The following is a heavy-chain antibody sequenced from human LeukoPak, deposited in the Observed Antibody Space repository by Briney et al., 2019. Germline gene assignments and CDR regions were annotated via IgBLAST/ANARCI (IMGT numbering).Heavy chain of an antibody. J-gene: IGHJ3*01. Sequence: SETLALTCAVYGGSLSGHYWSWIRQSPGKGLEWIGDIHHDGRTKYSPSLKSRVSILLDTSKNEVSLRLTPVTAADTALYFCAREPVPQVYGDTVNAYDLWGQGTMVIVSS. V-gene: IGHV4-34*01. CDR3: AREPVPQVYGDTVNAYDL. CDR2: IHHDGRT. CDR1: GGSLSGHY. D-gene: IGHD4-17*01.